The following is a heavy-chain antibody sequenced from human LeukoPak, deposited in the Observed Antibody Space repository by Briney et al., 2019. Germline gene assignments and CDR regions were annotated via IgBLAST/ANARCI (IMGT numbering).Heavy chain of an antibody. J-gene: IGHJ4*02. CDR2: ISSSGSTI. CDR1: GFTFSGYE. CDR3: ARGGGNYGDYSTSVDY. D-gene: IGHD4-17*01. Sequence: PGGSLRLSCAASGFTFSGYEMNWVRQAPGKGLEWVSYISSSGSTIYYADSVKGRFTISRDNAKNSLYLQMNSLRAEDTAVYYCARGGGNYGDYSTSVDYWGQGTLVTVSS. V-gene: IGHV3-48*03.